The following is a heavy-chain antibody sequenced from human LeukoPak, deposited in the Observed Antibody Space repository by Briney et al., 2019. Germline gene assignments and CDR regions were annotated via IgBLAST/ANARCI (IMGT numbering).Heavy chain of an antibody. CDR1: GFTLSSYW. CDR3: ARDFEAPSNC. CDR2: TNPDGSRT. V-gene: IGHV3-74*01. Sequence: GGSLRLSCAASGFTLSSYWIHWVRQAPGEGLVWVSRTNPDGSRTDYADSVKGRFTISRDNTKNTVDLQMNSLRVEDTAVYYCARDFEAPSNCWGQGTLVTVSS. J-gene: IGHJ4*02. D-gene: IGHD3-9*01.